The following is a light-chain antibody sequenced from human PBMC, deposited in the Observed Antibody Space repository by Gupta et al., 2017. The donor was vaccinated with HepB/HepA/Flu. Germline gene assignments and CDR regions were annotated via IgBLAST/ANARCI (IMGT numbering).Light chain of an antibody. J-gene: IGKJ1*01. Sequence: IQMTQFPATLSASTGDRVPVPCRASDNVNRWLAWYQQKPGRAPKLLINATSNFENGVSSRFRGSGSGTEITLTISSLQPDDFATYCCQHVHSYPWAFGQGTKVEVK. CDR1: DNVNRW. CDR2: ATS. CDR3: QHVHSYPWA. V-gene: IGKV1-5*01.